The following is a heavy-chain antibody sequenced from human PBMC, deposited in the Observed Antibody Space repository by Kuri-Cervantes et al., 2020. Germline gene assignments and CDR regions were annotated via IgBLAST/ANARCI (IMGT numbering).Heavy chain of an antibody. Sequence: SVKVSCKASGYTFTGYYMHWVRQAPGQGLEWMGGIIPIFGTANYAQRFQGRVTITADESTSTAYMELSSLRSEDTAVYYCARAGYYYDSSGYYDHWGQGTLVTVSS. CDR3: ARAGYYYDSSGYYDH. V-gene: IGHV1-69*13. CDR2: IIPIFGTA. CDR1: GYTFTGYY. J-gene: IGHJ5*02. D-gene: IGHD3-22*01.